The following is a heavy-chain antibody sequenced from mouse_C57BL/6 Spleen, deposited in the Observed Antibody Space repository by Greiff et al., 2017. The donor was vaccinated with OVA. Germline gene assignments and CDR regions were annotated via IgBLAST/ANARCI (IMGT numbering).Heavy chain of an antibody. J-gene: IGHJ3*01. CDR1: GYTFTSYW. CDR3: ARGGYDEGFAY. V-gene: IGHV1-55*01. D-gene: IGHD2-2*01. Sequence: QVQLQQSGAELVKPGASVKMSCKASGYTFTSYWITWVKQRPGQGLEWIGDIYPGSGSTNYNEKFKSKATLTVDTSSSTAYMQLSSLTFEDSAVYYCARGGYDEGFAYWGQGTLVTVSA. CDR2: IYPGSGST.